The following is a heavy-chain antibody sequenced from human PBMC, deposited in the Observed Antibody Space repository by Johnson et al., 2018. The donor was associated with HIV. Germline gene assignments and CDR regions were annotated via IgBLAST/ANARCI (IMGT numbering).Heavy chain of an antibody. CDR3: ARGDRASYYYDSSGYDAFDI. CDR2: ISYDGSNK. Sequence: QVQLVESGGGVVQPGRSLRLSCAASGFTFSSYAMHWVRQAPGKGLEWVAVISYDGSNKYYADSVKGRFTISRDNSKNTLYLQMNSLRTDDTDVYYCARGDRASYYYDSSGYDAFDIWGQGTMVTVSS. D-gene: IGHD3-22*01. V-gene: IGHV3-30*04. CDR1: GFTFSSYA. J-gene: IGHJ3*02.